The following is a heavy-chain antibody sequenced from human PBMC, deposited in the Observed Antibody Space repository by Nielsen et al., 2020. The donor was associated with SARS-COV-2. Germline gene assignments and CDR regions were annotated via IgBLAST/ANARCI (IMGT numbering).Heavy chain of an antibody. V-gene: IGHV3-66*01. CDR2: IYSGGST. CDR1: GFTVSSNY. Sequence: GGSLRLSCAASGFTVSSNYMSWVRQAPGKGLEWVSVIYSGGSTYYADSVKGRFTISRDNSKNTLYLQMNSLRAEDTAVYYCASTGIAAAGPIDYWGQGTLVTVSS. D-gene: IGHD6-13*01. CDR3: ASTGIAAAGPIDY. J-gene: IGHJ4*02.